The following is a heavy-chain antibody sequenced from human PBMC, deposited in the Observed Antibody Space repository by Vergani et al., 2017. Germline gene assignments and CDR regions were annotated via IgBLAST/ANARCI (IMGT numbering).Heavy chain of an antibody. J-gene: IGHJ1*01. D-gene: IGHD1-1*01. CDR1: GFTSSYYG. CDR3: ATKSCGTPGCQIGYFRE. V-gene: IGHV3-30*03. Sequence: QVHLVESGGGVVQPGRSLRLSCVVSGFTSSYYGMHWVRQAPGKGLEWVAVISYDGTQKYYADSVKGRFTISRDNSNSTLYLQMNSLRTEDTAVYYCATKSCGTPGCQIGYFREWVQGTLVTVSS. CDR2: ISYDGTQK.